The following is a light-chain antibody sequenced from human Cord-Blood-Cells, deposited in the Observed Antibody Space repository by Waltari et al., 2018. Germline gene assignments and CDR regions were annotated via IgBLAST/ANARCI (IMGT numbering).Light chain of an antibody. CDR1: QSISSY. CDR2: AAS. V-gene: IGKV1-39*01. J-gene: IGKJ2*01. Sequence: DIQMTQSPSSLSASVGDRVTITCRASQSISSYLNWYQQKPGKAPKLLIYAASSLQSGVPSRFSGSGSGTDFTLTISSLQPEYFATYYCQQSYSTPHTCGQGTKLEIK. CDR3: QQSYSTPHT.